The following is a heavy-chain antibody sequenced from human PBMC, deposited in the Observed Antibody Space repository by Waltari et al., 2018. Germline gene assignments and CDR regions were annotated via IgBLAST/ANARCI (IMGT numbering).Heavy chain of an antibody. J-gene: IGHJ4*01. D-gene: IGHD4-17*01. CDR1: GFVFSRYG. CDR3: ARDRDGDYNFDY. CDR2: IADSGSNK. V-gene: IGHV3-30*03. Sequence: QVQLVESGGGVVQPGRSLRLSCAASGFVFSRYGMHWVRQAPGKGLEWVAVIADSGSNKYYTDSVKGRFTISRDNPKNTLYLQINSLTAEDTAVYYCARDRDGDYNFDYWGQGTLVSVSS.